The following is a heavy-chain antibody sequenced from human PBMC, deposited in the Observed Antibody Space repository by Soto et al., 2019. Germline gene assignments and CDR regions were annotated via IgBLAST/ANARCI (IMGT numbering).Heavy chain of an antibody. J-gene: IGHJ4*02. Sequence: GGSLRLSCAASGFTFSSYAMSWVRQAPGKGLEWVSAISGSGGSTYYADSVKGRFTISRDNSKNTLYLQMNSLRAEDTAVYYCAKGLSQKRHPHHRLSYFDYWGQGTLVTVSS. CDR3: AKGLSQKRHPHHRLSYFDY. D-gene: IGHD2-8*01. CDR2: ISGSGGST. CDR1: GFTFSSYA. V-gene: IGHV3-23*01.